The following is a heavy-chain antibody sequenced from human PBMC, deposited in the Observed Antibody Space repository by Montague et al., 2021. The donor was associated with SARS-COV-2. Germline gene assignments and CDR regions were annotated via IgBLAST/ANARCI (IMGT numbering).Heavy chain of an antibody. CDR2: IYYSGST. D-gene: IGHD1-26*01. CDR1: GGSITSSSYY. V-gene: IGHV4-39*01. Sequence: SETLSLTCTVSGGSITSSSYYWGWIRQPPGKGLDWIGSIYYSGSTYYNPSLKIRVTISVYTSKNQFSLKLSSVTAADTSVYYCARLAPDSGSPNGYYYNGMDVWGQGTTVTVSS. CDR3: ARLAPDSGSPNGYYYNGMDV. J-gene: IGHJ6*02.